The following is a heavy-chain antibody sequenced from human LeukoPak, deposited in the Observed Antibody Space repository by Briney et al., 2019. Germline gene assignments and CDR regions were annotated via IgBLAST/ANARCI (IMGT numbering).Heavy chain of an antibody. V-gene: IGHV1-18*01. CDR1: GYTFTSYG. D-gene: IGHD1/OR15-1a*01. Sequence: ASVKVSCKASGYTFTSYGISWVRQAPGQGLEWMGWISAYNGNTNYAQKLQGRVTITTDTSTSTAYMELRSLRSDDTAVYYCARLGTEYYYYYGMDVWGQGTTVTVSS. CDR3: ARLGTEYYYYYGMDV. CDR2: ISAYNGNT. J-gene: IGHJ6*02.